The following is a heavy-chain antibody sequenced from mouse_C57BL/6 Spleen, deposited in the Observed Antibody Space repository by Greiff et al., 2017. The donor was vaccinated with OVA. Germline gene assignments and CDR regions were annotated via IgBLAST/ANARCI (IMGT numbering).Heavy chain of an antibody. J-gene: IGHJ2*01. CDR2: INPNNGGT. CDR1: GYTFTDYY. CDR3: ARGDYYGSLGD. D-gene: IGHD1-1*01. V-gene: IGHV1-26*01. Sequence: EVQLQQSGPELVKPGASVKISCKASGYTFTDYYMNWVKQSHGKSLEWIGDINPNNGGTSYNQKFKGKATLTVDKSSSTAYMELRSLTSEDSAVYYCARGDYYGSLGDWGQGTTLTVSS.